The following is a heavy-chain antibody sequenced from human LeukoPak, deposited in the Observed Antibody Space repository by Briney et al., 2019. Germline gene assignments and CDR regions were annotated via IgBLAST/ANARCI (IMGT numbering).Heavy chain of an antibody. CDR2: INHSGST. CDR3: AREAYYYDSSGYYYTFEY. D-gene: IGHD3-22*01. V-gene: IGHV4-34*01. J-gene: IGHJ4*02. CDR1: GGSFSGYY. Sequence: SETLSLTCAVYGGSFSGYYWSWIRQPPGKGLEWIGEINHSGSTNYNPSLKSRVTISVDTSKNQFSLKLSSVTAADTAVYYCAREAYYYDSSGYYYTFEYWGQGTLVTVSS.